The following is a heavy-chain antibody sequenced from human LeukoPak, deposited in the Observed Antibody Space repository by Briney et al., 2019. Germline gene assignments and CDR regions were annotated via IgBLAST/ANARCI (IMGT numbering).Heavy chain of an antibody. D-gene: IGHD2-15*01. CDR1: GFTFRSYS. Sequence: GGSLRLSCGASGFTFRSYSMSWVRQAPGKGLEWISYISTGGSTMYYADSVKGRFTIARDDAQNSLSLQMNSLRADDTAVYYCIKEAGYCSGGGCYRWFDSWGERTLVTVSS. CDR3: IKEAGYCSGGGCYRWFDS. V-gene: IGHV3-48*01. CDR2: ISTGGSTM. J-gene: IGHJ5*01.